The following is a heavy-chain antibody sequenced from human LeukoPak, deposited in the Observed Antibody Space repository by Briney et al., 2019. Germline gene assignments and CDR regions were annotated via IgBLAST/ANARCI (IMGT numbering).Heavy chain of an antibody. CDR1: GFTFSSYA. J-gene: IGHJ4*02. CDR3: AKDPNPYIVVVPAAMHY. CDR2: ISGSGGST. V-gene: IGHV3-23*01. D-gene: IGHD2-2*01. Sequence: GGSLRLSCAASGFTFSSYAMSWVRQAPGKGLEWVSAISGSGGSTYYADSVKGRFTISRDNSKNTLYLQMNSLRAEDTAVYYCAKDPNPYIVVVPAAMHYWGQGTLVTVPS.